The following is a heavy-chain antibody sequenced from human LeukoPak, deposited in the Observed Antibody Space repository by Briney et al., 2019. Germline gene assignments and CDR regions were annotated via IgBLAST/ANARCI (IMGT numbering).Heavy chain of an antibody. CDR1: GYTFTNYH. CDR2: TNPNTGDR. Sequence: AASLKVSCKASGYTFTNYHINWVRQAPGQGLEWIGWTNPNTGDRVYAQKIQGRVSITSDTSISTAYMELGSPRSEDTAVYFCARTSSLTASGHDYWGQGSLVTDSS. CDR3: ARTSSLTASGHDY. D-gene: IGHD2-21*02. J-gene: IGHJ4*02. V-gene: IGHV1-8*03.